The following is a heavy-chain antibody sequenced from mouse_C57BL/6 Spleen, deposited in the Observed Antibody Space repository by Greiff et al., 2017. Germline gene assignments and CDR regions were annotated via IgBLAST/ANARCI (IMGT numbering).Heavy chain of an antibody. CDR2: INPNNGGT. J-gene: IGHJ3*01. V-gene: IGHV1-26*01. CDR1: GYTFTDYY. Sequence: EVQLQQSGPELVKPGASVKISCKASGYTFTDYYMNWVKQSPGKSLEWIGDINPNNGGTSYNQKFKGKATLTVDKSSSTAYMELRSLTSEDSAVYYCARRGGYSGFAYWGQGTLVTVSA. CDR3: ARRGGYSGFAY. D-gene: IGHD1-2*01.